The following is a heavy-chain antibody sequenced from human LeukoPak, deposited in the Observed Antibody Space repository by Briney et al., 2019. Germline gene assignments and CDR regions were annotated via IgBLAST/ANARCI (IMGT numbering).Heavy chain of an antibody. D-gene: IGHD3-22*01. CDR3: ARLGSGSYYGDN. CDR1: GYSFSNYW. CDR2: IDPSDSYT. V-gene: IGHV5-10-1*01. J-gene: IGHJ4*02. Sequence: GESLKISCKGSGYSFSNYWISWVRQTLGKGLEWMGRIDPSDSYTSYSPSFQGHVTISADNSISTAYLQWSSLTASDTAMYYCARLGSGSYYGDNWGQGTLVTVSS.